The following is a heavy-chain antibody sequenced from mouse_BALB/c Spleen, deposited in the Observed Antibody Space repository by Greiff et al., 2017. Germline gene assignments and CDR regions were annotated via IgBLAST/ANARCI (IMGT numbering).Heavy chain of an antibody. V-gene: IGHV5-6-3*01. Sequence: EVMLVESGGGLVQPGGSLKLSCAASGFTFSSYGMSWVRQTPDKRLELVATINSNGGSTYYPDSVKGRFTISRDNAKNTLYLQMSSLKSEDTAMYYCAREDYGNYFDYWGQGTTLTVSS. CDR3: AREDYGNYFDY. D-gene: IGHD2-1*01. CDR2: INSNGGST. CDR1: GFTFSSYG. J-gene: IGHJ2*01.